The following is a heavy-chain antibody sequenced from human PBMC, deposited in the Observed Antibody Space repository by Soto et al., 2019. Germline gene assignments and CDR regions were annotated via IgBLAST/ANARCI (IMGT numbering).Heavy chain of an antibody. CDR3: ARESLGLLGLRGLNWFDP. J-gene: IGHJ5*02. CDR2: INPNSGGT. V-gene: IGHV1-2*04. D-gene: IGHD1-7*01. CDR1: GYTFTGYY. Sequence: ASVKVSCKASGYTFTGYYMHWVRQAPGQGLEWMGWINPNSGGTNYAQKFQGWVTMTRDTSISTAYMELSRLRSDDTAVYYCARESLGLLGLRGLNWFDPWGQGTLVTVSS.